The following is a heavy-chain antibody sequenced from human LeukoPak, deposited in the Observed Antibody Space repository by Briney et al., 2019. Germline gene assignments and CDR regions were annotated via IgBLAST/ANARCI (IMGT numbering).Heavy chain of an antibody. D-gene: IGHD2-15*01. CDR2: IKAGNGNT. CDR3: ASGPGYCSGGSCYSPMGYYYYGMDV. V-gene: IGHV1-3*01. CDR1: GYTFTSYA. J-gene: IGHJ6*02. Sequence: ASVKVSCKASGYTFTSYAMHWVRQAPGQRLEWMGWIKAGNGNTKYSQKFQGRVTITRDTSASTAYMELSSLRSEDTAVYYCASGPGYCSGGSCYSPMGYYYYGMDVRGQGTTVTVSS.